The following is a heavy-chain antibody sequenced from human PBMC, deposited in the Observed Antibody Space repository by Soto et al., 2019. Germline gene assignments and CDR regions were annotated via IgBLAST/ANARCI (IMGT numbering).Heavy chain of an antibody. CDR2: IYYSGST. J-gene: IGHJ6*02. CDR1: GGSISSGDYY. Sequence: SETLSLTCTVSGGSISSGDYYWSWVRQPPGKGLEWIGYIYYSGSTYYNPSLKSRVTISVDTSKNQFSLKLSSVTAADTAVYYCARGGYNDTFYYYYYGMDVWGQGTTVTVSS. CDR3: ARGGYNDTFYYYYYGMDV. V-gene: IGHV4-30-4*01. D-gene: IGHD6-25*01.